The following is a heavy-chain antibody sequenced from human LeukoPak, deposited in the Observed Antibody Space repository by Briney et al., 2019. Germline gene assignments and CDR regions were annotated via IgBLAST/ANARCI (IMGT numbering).Heavy chain of an antibody. D-gene: IGHD1-1*01. CDR2: LRGNGDT. CDR1: GFSFSNYA. Sequence: GGFLRLSCAASGFSFSNYAMSWVRQAPARGLEWVSSLRGNGDTFYADSVKGRFTLSRDDSRNTVYLQLNNLRVEDTAVYYCAKARWVSNADAVWWGQGTLVTVSS. J-gene: IGHJ4*02. V-gene: IGHV3-23*01. CDR3: AKARWVSNADAVW.